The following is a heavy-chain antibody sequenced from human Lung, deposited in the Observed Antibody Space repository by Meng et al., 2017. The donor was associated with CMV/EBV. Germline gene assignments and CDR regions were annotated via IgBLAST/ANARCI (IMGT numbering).Heavy chain of an antibody. CDR1: GFTVSSNY. CDR3: ARMPKWLGAHFDY. CDR2: IYSGGST. Sequence: GGSLRLSCAASGFTVSSNYMSWVRQAPGKGLEWVSVIYSGGSTYYADSVKGRFTISRDNSKNTLYLQMNSLRAEDTALYYCARMPKWLGAHFDYWGQGTLVTVSS. D-gene: IGHD6-19*01. J-gene: IGHJ4*02. V-gene: IGHV3-66*02.